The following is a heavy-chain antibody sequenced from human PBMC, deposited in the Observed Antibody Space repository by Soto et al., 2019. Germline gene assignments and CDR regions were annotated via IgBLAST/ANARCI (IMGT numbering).Heavy chain of an antibody. CDR1: GFRFSDYY. CDR3: ARARPDIVMVVGETPGYYGMDV. D-gene: IGHD2-15*01. CDR2: INSRGSTI. V-gene: IGHV3-11*01. Sequence: GVLRLSCAASGFRFSDYYMTWIRQAPGKGLEWVSYINSRGSTIYQADSVRGRFTVSRDNAKNSLYLQMSSLRVEDTAVYFCARARPDIVMVVGETPGYYGMDVWGQGTTVTVSS. J-gene: IGHJ6*02.